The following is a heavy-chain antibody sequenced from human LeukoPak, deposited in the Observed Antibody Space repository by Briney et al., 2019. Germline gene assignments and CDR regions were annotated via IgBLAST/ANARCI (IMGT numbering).Heavy chain of an antibody. CDR2: ISSSSSYI. Sequence: PGGSLRLSCAASGFTFSSYSMNWVRQAPGKGLEWVSSISSSSSYIYYADSVKGRFTISRDNAKNSLYLQMNSLRAEDTAVYYCARYTMIHRNDAFDIWGQGTMVTVSS. J-gene: IGHJ3*02. D-gene: IGHD3-22*01. V-gene: IGHV3-21*01. CDR3: ARYTMIHRNDAFDI. CDR1: GFTFSSYS.